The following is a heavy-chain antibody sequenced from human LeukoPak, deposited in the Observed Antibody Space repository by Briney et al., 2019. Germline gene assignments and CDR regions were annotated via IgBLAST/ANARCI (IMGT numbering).Heavy chain of an antibody. CDR2: ISAYNGNT. D-gene: IGHD6-13*01. CDR1: GYTFTSYG. V-gene: IGHV1-18*01. Sequence: ASVKVSCKASGYTFTSYGISWVRQAPGQGLEWMGWISAYNGNTNYAQKLQGRVTMTTDTSTSTAYMELRSLRSDDTAVYYCARAHSSSWYPSLGYYYYYGMDVWGQGTTVTVSS. CDR3: ARAHSSSWYPSLGYYYYYGMDV. J-gene: IGHJ6*02.